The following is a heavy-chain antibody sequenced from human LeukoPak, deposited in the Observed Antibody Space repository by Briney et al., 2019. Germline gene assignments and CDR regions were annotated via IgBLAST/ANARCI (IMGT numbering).Heavy chain of an antibody. J-gene: IGHJ6*03. V-gene: IGHV3-21*01. CDR3: ARDFIAVAGTGYYYYYMDV. Sequence: YYADSVKGRFTISRDNAKNSLYLQMNSLRAEDTAVYYCARDFIAVAGTGYYYYYMDVWGKGTTVTISS. D-gene: IGHD6-19*01.